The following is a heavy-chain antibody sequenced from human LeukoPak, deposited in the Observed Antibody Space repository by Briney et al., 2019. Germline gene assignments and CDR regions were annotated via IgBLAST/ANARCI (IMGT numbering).Heavy chain of an antibody. Sequence: ASVKVSSKVSGYTLTELSMHWVRQAPGKGLEWMGGFDPEDGETIYAQKFQGRVTMTEDTSTDTAYMELSSLRSEDTAVYYCATVLLWFGEPLMFDPWGQGTLVTVSS. J-gene: IGHJ5*02. CDR3: ATVLLWFGEPLMFDP. D-gene: IGHD3-10*01. V-gene: IGHV1-24*01. CDR1: GYTLTELS. CDR2: FDPEDGET.